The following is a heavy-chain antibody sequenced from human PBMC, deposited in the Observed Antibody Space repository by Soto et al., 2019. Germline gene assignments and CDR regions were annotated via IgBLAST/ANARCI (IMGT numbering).Heavy chain of an antibody. D-gene: IGHD2-15*01. Sequence: SETLSLTCTVSGGSISSGGYYWSWIRQHPGKGLEWIGYIYYSGSTYYNPSLKSRVTISVDTSKNQFSLKLSSVTAADTAVYYCARILVERLCSGGSCYWFDPWGQGTLVTVSS. J-gene: IGHJ5*02. CDR1: GGSISSGGYY. CDR2: IYYSGST. CDR3: ARILVERLCSGGSCYWFDP. V-gene: IGHV4-31*03.